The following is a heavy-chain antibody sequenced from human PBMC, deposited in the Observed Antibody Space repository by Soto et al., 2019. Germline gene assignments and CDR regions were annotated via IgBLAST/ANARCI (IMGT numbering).Heavy chain of an antibody. CDR3: AREVVAAAGEMGPVNAFDI. D-gene: IGHD6-13*01. CDR2: IYYSGST. J-gene: IGHJ3*02. Sequence: SETLYLTCTVSGGSISSGDYYWSWIRQPPGKGLEWIGYIYYSGSTNYNPSLKSRVTISVDTSKNQLSLKLSSVTAADTAVYYCAREVVAAAGEMGPVNAFDIWGQGTMVTVSS. V-gene: IGHV4-61*08. CDR1: GGSISSGDYY.